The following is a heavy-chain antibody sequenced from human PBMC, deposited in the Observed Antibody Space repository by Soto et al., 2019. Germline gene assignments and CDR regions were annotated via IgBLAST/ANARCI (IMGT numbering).Heavy chain of an antibody. CDR1: GFTFSSYW. J-gene: IGHJ6*02. V-gene: IGHV3-7*03. Sequence: GSLRLSCAASGFTFSSYWMSWVRQAPGKGLEWVANIKQDGSEKYYVDSVKGRFTISRDNAKNSLYLQMNSLRAEDTAVYYCARDVLGYCSSTSCFYGMDVWGQGTTVTVSS. CDR3: ARDVLGYCSSTSCFYGMDV. D-gene: IGHD2-2*01. CDR2: IKQDGSEK.